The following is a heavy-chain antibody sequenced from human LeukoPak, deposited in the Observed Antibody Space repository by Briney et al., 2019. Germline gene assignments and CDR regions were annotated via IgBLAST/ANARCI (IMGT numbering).Heavy chain of an antibody. CDR2: ISSSSSYI. Sequence: GGSLRLSCAASGFTFNTYSMNWVRQAPGKGLEWVSSISSSSSYIYYADSVKGRFTISRDNAKNSLYLQMNSLRAEDTAVYYCARQSWWGFDYWGQGTLVTVSS. V-gene: IGHV3-21*01. CDR3: ARQSWWGFDY. CDR1: GFTFNTYS. J-gene: IGHJ4*02. D-gene: IGHD2-8*02.